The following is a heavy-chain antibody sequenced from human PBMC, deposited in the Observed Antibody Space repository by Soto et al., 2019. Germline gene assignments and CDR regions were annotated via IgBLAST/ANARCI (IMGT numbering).Heavy chain of an antibody. Sequence: SETLSLTCTVSGGSISSYHWSWIRQPPGKGLEWIGYIYYSGSTNYNPSLKSRVTISVDTSKNQFSLKLSSVTAADTAVYFCARRKDGYNRNNCLDPWGQGTLVTVSS. CDR1: GGSISSYH. D-gene: IGHD5-12*01. J-gene: IGHJ5*02. CDR3: ARRKDGYNRNNCLDP. V-gene: IGHV4-59*08. CDR2: IYYSGST.